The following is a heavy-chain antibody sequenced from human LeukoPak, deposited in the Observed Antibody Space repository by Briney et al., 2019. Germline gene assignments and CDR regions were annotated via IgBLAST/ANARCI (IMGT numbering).Heavy chain of an antibody. CDR3: ARLMTTVTTSKNY. D-gene: IGHD4-17*01. Sequence: GGSLRLSCAASGFTFSSYIMNWVRQAPGKGLEWVSSISSSSNYIYYADSVKGRFTISRDNAKNSLYLQMNSLRAEDTAVYYCARLMTTVTTSKNYWGQGTLVTVSS. J-gene: IGHJ4*02. CDR2: ISSSSNYI. V-gene: IGHV3-21*01. CDR1: GFTFSSYI.